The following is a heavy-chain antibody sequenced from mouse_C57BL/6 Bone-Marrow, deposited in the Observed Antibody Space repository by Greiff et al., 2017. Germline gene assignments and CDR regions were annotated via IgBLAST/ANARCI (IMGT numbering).Heavy chain of an antibody. D-gene: IGHD2-10*01. CDR2: IWSDGST. CDR1: GFSLTSYG. Sequence: QVQLKASGPGLVAPSQSLSITCPVSGFSLTSYGVHWVRQPPGKGLEWLVVIWSDGSTTYNSALKSRLSISKDISKSQVFLKMNSLQTDDTAMYYCARHSYWSGLVYWGQGTLVTVSA. J-gene: IGHJ3*01. CDR3: ARHSYWSGLVY. V-gene: IGHV2-6-1*01.